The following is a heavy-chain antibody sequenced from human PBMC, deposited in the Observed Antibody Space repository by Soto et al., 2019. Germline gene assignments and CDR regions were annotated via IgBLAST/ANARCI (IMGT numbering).Heavy chain of an antibody. CDR2: IIPIIGII. CDR3: ARPRGYSYGFDY. Sequence: SVKVSCKASGGTFSTYTITWVRQAPGQGLEWMGRIIPIIGIINYAQKFQGRVTITADKFTGTAYMELRSLRSDDTAVYYCARPRGYSYGFDYWGQGTLVTVSS. D-gene: IGHD5-18*01. J-gene: IGHJ4*02. V-gene: IGHV1-69*02. CDR1: GGTFSTYT.